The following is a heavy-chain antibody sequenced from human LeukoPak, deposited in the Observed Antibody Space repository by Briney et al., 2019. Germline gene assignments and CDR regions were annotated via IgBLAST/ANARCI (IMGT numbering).Heavy chain of an antibody. CDR1: GFTFRNYV. J-gene: IGHJ4*02. D-gene: IGHD3-22*01. V-gene: IGHV3-23*01. CDR2: ITGDGGGT. Sequence: PGGSLRLSCAASGFTFRNYVMSWVRQVPGKGLEWVSAITGDGGGTNHADSVKGRFTISRDNSKNTLYLQMNSLRAEDTAVYYCARDIGYYDSSAYTQNFDYWGQGTLVTVSS. CDR3: ARDIGYYDSSAYTQNFDY.